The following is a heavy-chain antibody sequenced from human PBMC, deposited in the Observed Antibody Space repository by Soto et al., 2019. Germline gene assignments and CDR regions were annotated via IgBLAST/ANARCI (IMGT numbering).Heavy chain of an antibody. CDR2: IITIFGTA. CDR3: ARAKDIGATKFDX. D-gene: IGHD5-12*01. CDR1: GGTFSSYA. Sequence: ASVKVSCKASGGTFSSYAISWVRQAPGQGLEWMGVIITIFGTANYAQKFQGRVTITADESTSTAYMELSSLRSEDTAVYYCARAKDIGATKFDXWGQGTLVTVSX. V-gene: IGHV1-69*13. J-gene: IGHJ4*02.